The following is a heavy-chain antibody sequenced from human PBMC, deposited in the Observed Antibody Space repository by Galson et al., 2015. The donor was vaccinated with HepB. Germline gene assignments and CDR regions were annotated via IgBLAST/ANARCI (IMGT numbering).Heavy chain of an antibody. CDR2: ISRSSSNR. D-gene: IGHD2-2*01. CDR1: GFTFSTYS. Sequence: SLRLSCAASGFTFSTYSMNWVRQAPGKGLEWISYISRSSSNRYYADSVNGRFTISRDDAKNSLYLQMNSLRDEDTAVYYCTRDRYCTSTTCSGDYYGRDVWGQGTTVTVSS. V-gene: IGHV3-48*02. J-gene: IGHJ6*02. CDR3: TRDRYCTSTTCSGDYYGRDV.